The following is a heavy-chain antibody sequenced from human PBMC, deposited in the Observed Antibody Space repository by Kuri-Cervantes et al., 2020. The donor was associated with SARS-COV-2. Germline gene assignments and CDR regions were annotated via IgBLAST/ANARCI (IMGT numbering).Heavy chain of an antibody. CDR2: ISTYNGNT. V-gene: IGHV1-18*04. Sequence: ASVKVSCKASGYTFTGYYMHWVRQAPGQGLEWMGWISTYNGNTNYAQRLQGRGTMTTDTSTSTAYMELRSLRSDVTAVYYCARDIQLWNPIDYWGQGTLVTVSS. CDR1: GYTFTGYY. D-gene: IGHD5-18*01. CDR3: ARDIQLWNPIDY. J-gene: IGHJ4*02.